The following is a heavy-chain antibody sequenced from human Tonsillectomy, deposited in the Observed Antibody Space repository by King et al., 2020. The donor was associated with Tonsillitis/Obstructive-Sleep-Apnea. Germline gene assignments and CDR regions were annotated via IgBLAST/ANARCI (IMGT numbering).Heavy chain of an antibody. D-gene: IGHD6-19*01. Sequence: VQLVESGGGVVQPGRSLRLSCAASGFTFNNYAMHWVRQAPGKGLEWVAVISDDGSNKYYADSVKGRFTISRDNSKNTLYLQMNSLRAEDTAVYYCARTREAVVGYYYYGMDVWGQGTTVTVSS. CDR3: ARTREAVVGYYYYGMDV. J-gene: IGHJ6*02. CDR1: GFTFNNYA. V-gene: IGHV3-30-3*01. CDR2: ISDDGSNK.